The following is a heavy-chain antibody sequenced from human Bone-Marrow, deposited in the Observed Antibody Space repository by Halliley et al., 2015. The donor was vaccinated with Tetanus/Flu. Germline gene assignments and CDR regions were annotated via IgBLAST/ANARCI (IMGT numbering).Heavy chain of an antibody. J-gene: IGHJ4*02. V-gene: IGHV3-74*01. CDR3: ARWQN. CDR2: INGDGSRT. Sequence: APGKGLVWVSRINGDGSRTDYADSVRGRFTISRDNAKNTLYLQMNSLRAEDTAVYYCARWQNWGQGTLVTVSS. D-gene: IGHD5-12*01.